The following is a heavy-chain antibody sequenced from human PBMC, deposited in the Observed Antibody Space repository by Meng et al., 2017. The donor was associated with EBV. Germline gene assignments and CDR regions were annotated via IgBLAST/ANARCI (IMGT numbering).Heavy chain of an antibody. CDR1: GGTVSSYG. CDR2: IIPIFGTA. J-gene: IGHJ4*02. Sequence: VRMVESGAEGKKHGAWVKVSCKASGGTVSSYGISWVRQAPGQGLEWMGGIIPIFGTANYAQKFQGRVTITADESTSTAYMELSSLRSEDTAVYYCARGYRGSSWYLGYWGQGTLVTVSS. V-gene: IGHV1-69*01. CDR3: ARGYRGSSWYLGY. D-gene: IGHD6-13*01.